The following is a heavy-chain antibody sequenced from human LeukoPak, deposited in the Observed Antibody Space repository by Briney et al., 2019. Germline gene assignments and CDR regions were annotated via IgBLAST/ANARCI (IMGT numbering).Heavy chain of an antibody. V-gene: IGHV4-61*02. CDR3: ARAGWPLYYFDY. J-gene: IGHJ4*02. D-gene: IGHD2-15*01. CDR2: IYTRGST. Sequence: PSETLSLTCTVSGGSINSGSHYWSWIRQPAGKGLEWIGRIYTRGSTDYNPSLKGRVTISVDTSKNHFSLKLSSVTAADTAVYYCARAGWPLYYFDYWGQGTLVTVSS. CDR1: GGSINSGSHY.